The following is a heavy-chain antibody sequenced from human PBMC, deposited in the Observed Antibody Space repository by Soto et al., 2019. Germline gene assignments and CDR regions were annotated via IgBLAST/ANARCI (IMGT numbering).Heavy chain of an antibody. CDR2: FYCSGST. V-gene: IGHV4-61*08. Sequence: PSETLSLTCAVSGGSIRSGDYSWSWIRQPPGKGLEWIGYFYCSGSTNNNPSLKSRVTISVDTSKNQFFLKLTSVIAADTAMYYCARHVHSSSWGIEVWGQGTTXTVSS. CDR3: ARHVHSSSWGIEV. CDR1: GGSIRSGDYS. J-gene: IGHJ6*02. D-gene: IGHD6-13*01.